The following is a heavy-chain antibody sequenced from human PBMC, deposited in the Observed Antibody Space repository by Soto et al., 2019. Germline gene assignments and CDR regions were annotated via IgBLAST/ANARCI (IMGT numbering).Heavy chain of an antibody. CDR1: GFTFTRYS. CDR3: ARESEDLTSNFDY. V-gene: IGHV3-21*06. CDR2: ISSTTHYI. Sequence: EVQLVESGGGLVKPGGSLRLSCAASGFTFTRYSMNWVRQAPGKGLEWVSSISSTTHYIYYADSMRGRFTISRDNAKNAVYLEMNSPRAEDTAVYYCARESEDLTSNFDYWGQGTLVTVSS. J-gene: IGHJ4*02.